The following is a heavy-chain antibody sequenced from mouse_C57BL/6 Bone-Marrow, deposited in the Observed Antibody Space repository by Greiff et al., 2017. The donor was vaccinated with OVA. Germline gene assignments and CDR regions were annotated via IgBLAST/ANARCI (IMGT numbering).Heavy chain of an antibody. CDR2: IDPENGDT. V-gene: IGHV14-4*01. Sequence: EVNVVESGAELVRPGASVKLSCTASGFNIKDDYMHWVKQRPEQGLEWIGWIDPENGDTEYASKFQGKATITADTSSNTAYLQLSSLTSEDTAVYYCTLLLRYWYFDVWGTGTTVTVSS. CDR3: TLLLRYWYFDV. J-gene: IGHJ1*03. D-gene: IGHD1-1*01. CDR1: GFNIKDDY.